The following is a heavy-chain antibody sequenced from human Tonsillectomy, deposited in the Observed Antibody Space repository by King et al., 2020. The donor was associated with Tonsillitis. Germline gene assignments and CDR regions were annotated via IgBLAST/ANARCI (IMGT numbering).Heavy chain of an antibody. CDR3: ANRRRDGYRRRDRANYGMDV. D-gene: IGHD5-24*01. J-gene: IGHJ6*02. Sequence: VQLVESGGGVVQPGRSLRLSCAASGFIFSDYGMHWVRQAPGKGLEWVAIISYDGSDKYYADSVKGRFTISRDNSKNMLDLQMNSLRAEDTAVYYCANRRRDGYRRRDRANYGMDVWGQGTTVTVSS. CDR1: GFIFSDYG. V-gene: IGHV3-30*18. CDR2: ISYDGSDK.